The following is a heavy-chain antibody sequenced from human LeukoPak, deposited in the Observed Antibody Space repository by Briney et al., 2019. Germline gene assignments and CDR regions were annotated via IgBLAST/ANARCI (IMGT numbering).Heavy chain of an antibody. D-gene: IGHD3-22*01. CDR1: GFTFSSYG. Sequence: GGSLRLSCAASGFTFSSYGMHWVRQAPGKGLEWVAVISYDGNNKYYADSVKGRFTISRDNSKNTLYLQMNSLRAEDTAVYYCAKGNSYYYDSSGTYDYWGQGTLVTVSS. V-gene: IGHV3-30*18. CDR2: ISYDGNNK. CDR3: AKGNSYYYDSSGTYDY. J-gene: IGHJ4*02.